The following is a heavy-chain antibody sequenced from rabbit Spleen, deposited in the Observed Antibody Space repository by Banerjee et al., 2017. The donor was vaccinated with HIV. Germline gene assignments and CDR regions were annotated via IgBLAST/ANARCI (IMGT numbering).Heavy chain of an antibody. CDR2: IYYRDGST. CDR3: ARDAIGSSGYPYFNL. CDR1: GFDLTYYY. V-gene: IGHV1S47*01. D-gene: IGHD1-1*01. J-gene: IGHJ4*01. Sequence: QEQLVESGGGLVQPEGSLTLTCTASGFDLTYYYMCWVRQAPGKGLEWIACIYYRDGSTYYASWAKGRFTITRNTSLNTVTLQMTSLTAADTATYLCARDAIGSSGYPYFNLWGPGTLVTVS.